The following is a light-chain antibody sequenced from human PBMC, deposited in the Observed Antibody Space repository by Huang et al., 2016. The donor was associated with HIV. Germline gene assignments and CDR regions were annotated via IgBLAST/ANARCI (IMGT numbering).Light chain of an antibody. J-gene: IGKJ2*01. CDR1: QSISSY. V-gene: IGKV1-39*01. CDR3: QQSYSTLRYT. Sequence: GDRVTITCRASQSISSYLNWYQQKPAKAPKLLIYAASSLQSGVPSRFSGSGSGTDFTLTISSLQPEDFATYYCQQSYSTLRYTFGQGTKLEIK. CDR2: AAS.